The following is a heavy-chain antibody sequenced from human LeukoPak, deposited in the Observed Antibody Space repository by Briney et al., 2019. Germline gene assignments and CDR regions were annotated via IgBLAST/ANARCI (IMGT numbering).Heavy chain of an antibody. J-gene: IGHJ6*03. CDR1: GFTFSGYN. CDR3: ARTHPLFYMDV. CDR2: ITTSSSSK. V-gene: IGHV3-48*01. Sequence: GGSLRLSCAASGFTFSGYNMNWVRQAPGKGLEWISYITTSSSSKSYADSVKGRFYISRDNAKNSLYLQMKNLRAADTAVYYCARTHPLFYMDVWGKGTTVTVSS.